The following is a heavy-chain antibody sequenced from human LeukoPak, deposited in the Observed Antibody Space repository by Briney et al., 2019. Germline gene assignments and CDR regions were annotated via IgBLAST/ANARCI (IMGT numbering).Heavy chain of an antibody. J-gene: IGHJ4*02. CDR3: ARWDWRY. V-gene: IGHV3-74*01. Sequence: GGSLRLSCAASGFTFRSYWMHWVRLPPGKGLVWVSRIKSDGSSTSYADFVKGRFTISRDNAKNTLYLQMNSLRAEDTAVYYCARWDWRYWGQGTPVTVSS. CDR1: GFTFRSYW. CDR2: IKSDGSST. D-gene: IGHD3-3*01.